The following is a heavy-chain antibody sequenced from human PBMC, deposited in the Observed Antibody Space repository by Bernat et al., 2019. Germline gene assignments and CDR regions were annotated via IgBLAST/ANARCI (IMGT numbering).Heavy chain of an antibody. CDR2: IWYDGSNK. D-gene: IGHD3-10*01. J-gene: IGHJ4*02. CDR1: GFTFSSYG. V-gene: IGHV3-33*06. CDR3: AKGSGSGSFSELDY. Sequence: QVQLVESGGGVVQPGRSLRLSCAASGFTFSSYGMHWVRQAPGKGLEWVAVIWYDGSNKYYADSVKGRFTISRDNSKSMLYLQMNSLRAEDTAVYYCAKGSGSGSFSELDYWGRGTLVTVSS.